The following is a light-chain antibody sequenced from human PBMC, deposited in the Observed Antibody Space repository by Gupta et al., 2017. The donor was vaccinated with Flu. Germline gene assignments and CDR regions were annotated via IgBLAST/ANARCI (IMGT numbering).Light chain of an antibody. J-gene: IGLJ3*02. V-gene: IGLV4-69*01. CDR2: LNNDGSH. CDR3: QNGGTGSGV. Sequence: QVVLTHSPAASASLGASVNLTCTLSSGHSTYAIAWHQQQPKKGPRYLMSLNNDGSHSKGDGSPDRFSGSGSGAELYLTRSRLEAEDEDYYYCQNGGTGSGVFGGGTKLTVL. CDR1: SGHSTYA.